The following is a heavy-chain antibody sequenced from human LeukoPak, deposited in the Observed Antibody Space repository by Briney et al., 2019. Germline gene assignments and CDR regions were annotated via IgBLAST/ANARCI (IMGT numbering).Heavy chain of an antibody. J-gene: IGHJ6*03. Sequence: GGSLRLSCAVSGFTFDDYAMHWVRQVPGKGLEWVSGINWNSDSIGYAVRGRFTISRDNAKNSLYLQMNSLRVEDTALYYCARGPDYGDRYYYMDVWGKGTTVTVSS. CDR2: INWNSDSI. D-gene: IGHD4-17*01. CDR3: ARGPDYGDRYYYMDV. V-gene: IGHV3-9*01. CDR1: GFTFDDYA.